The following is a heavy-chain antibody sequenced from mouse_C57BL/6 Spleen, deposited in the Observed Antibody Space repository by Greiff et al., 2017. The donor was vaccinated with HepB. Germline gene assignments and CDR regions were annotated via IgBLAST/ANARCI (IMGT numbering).Heavy chain of an antibody. Sequence: EVHLVESGGGLVKPGGSLKLSCAASGFTFSSYAMSWVHQTPEKRLEWVATISDGGSYTYYPDNVKGRFTISRDNAKNNLYLQMSHLKSEDTAMYYCARDTYGSSYGAMDYWGQGTSVTVSS. CDR3: ARDTYGSSYGAMDY. CDR2: ISDGGSYT. CDR1: GFTFSSYA. V-gene: IGHV5-4*01. D-gene: IGHD1-1*01. J-gene: IGHJ4*01.